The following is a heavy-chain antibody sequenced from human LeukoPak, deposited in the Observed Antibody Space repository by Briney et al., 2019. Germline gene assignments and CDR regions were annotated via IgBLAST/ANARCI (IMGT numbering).Heavy chain of an antibody. CDR1: GYTFTGYY. V-gene: IGHV1-18*04. Sequence: ASVKVSCKASGYTFTGYYMHWVRQAPGQGLEWMGWITTYSGNTNYAQNFQGRVTMTTDTSTSTAYMELRSLGSDDTAVYYCGRSAPGTTLGGYYYYMDVWGEGTTVTVSS. J-gene: IGHJ6*03. CDR3: GRSAPGTTLGGYYYYMDV. D-gene: IGHD1/OR15-1a*01. CDR2: ITTYSGNT.